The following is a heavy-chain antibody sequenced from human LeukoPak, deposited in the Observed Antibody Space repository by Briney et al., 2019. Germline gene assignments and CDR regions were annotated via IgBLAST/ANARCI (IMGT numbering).Heavy chain of an antibody. CDR2: FSGSGGST. CDR3: AKDPYAILTGYRYYFDY. V-gene: IGHV3-23*01. Sequence: PGGSLRLSCAASGFTFRSYAMSWVRQAPGKGLEWVSAFSGSGGSTYYADSVKGRFTISRDNSKNTLYLQMNSLRAEDTAVYYCAKDPYAILTGYRYYFDYWGQGTLVTVSS. J-gene: IGHJ4*02. D-gene: IGHD3-9*01. CDR1: GFTFRSYA.